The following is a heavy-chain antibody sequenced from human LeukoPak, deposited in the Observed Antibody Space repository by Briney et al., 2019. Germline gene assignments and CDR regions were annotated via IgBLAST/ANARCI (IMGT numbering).Heavy chain of an antibody. Sequence: PGGSLRLSCAASGFTFSSYSMNWVRQAPGKGLEWVSYISSSSSTIYYADSVKGRFTISRDNAKNSLYLQMNSLRAEDTAVYYCARLRYQPYYYYYMDVWGKGTTVTVSS. CDR1: GFTFSSYS. CDR2: ISSSSSTI. D-gene: IGHD2-2*01. V-gene: IGHV3-48*01. CDR3: ARLRYQPYYYYYMDV. J-gene: IGHJ6*03.